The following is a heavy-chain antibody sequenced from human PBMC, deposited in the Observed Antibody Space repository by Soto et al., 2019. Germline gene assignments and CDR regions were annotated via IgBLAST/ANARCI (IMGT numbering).Heavy chain of an antibody. J-gene: IGHJ4*02. Sequence: LRLSCAASGFTFSGYAMSWVRQAPGKGLEWVSAISGSGGSTYYADSVRGRFTISRDNSKNTLYLQMNSLRAEDTAVYYCAKVWRYYYDSSGYIDYWGQGTLVTVSS. CDR1: GFTFSGYA. CDR3: AKVWRYYYDSSGYIDY. V-gene: IGHV3-23*01. D-gene: IGHD3-22*01. CDR2: ISGSGGST.